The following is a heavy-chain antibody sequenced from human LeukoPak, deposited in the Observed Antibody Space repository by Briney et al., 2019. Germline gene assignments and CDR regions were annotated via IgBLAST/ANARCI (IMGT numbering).Heavy chain of an antibody. V-gene: IGHV1-2*02. CDR3: ARALVGLGQALLRRLLTTAAAIDP. CDR2: INPNSGGT. J-gene: IGHJ5*02. D-gene: IGHD2-2*01. CDR1: GYTFTGYY. Sequence: ASVKVSCKASGYTFTGYYMHWVRQAPGQGLEWMGWINPNSGGTNYAQKFQGRVTMTRDTSISTAYMELSRLRSDDTAVYYCARALVGLGQALLRRLLTTAAAIDPRGQGTLVTVSS.